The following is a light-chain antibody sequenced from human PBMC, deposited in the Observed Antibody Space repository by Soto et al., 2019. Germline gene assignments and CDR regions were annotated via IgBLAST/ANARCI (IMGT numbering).Light chain of an antibody. Sequence: QSALTQPASVSGSPGQSITISCTGTSSDVGGYNYVSWYQQHPGKAPKLMFYDVSNRPSGVSNRFSGSKSGNTASLTISGPQAEDEADYYCSSYTSSSPVLFGGGTKLTVL. J-gene: IGLJ2*01. CDR3: SSYTSSSPVL. CDR2: DVS. V-gene: IGLV2-14*01. CDR1: SSDVGGYNY.